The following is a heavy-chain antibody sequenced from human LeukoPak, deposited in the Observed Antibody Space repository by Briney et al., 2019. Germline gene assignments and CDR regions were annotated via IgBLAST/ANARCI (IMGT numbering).Heavy chain of an antibody. CDR2: IKQDGSEK. CDR3: AKEGGYGELSSYFDY. Sequence: GGSLRLSCAASGFTFSSYWMSWVRQAPGKGLEWVANIKQDGSEKYYVDSVKGRFTISRDNAKNSLYLQMNSLRAEDTAVYYCAKEGGYGELSSYFDYWGQGTLVTVSS. V-gene: IGHV3-7*03. CDR1: GFTFSSYW. J-gene: IGHJ4*02. D-gene: IGHD3-16*02.